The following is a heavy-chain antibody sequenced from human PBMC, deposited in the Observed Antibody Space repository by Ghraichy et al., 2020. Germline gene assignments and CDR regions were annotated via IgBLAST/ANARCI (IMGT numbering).Heavy chain of an antibody. CDR1: GFTFTSSA. CDR3: AADLQYLNYYYYGMDV. D-gene: IGHD4-11*01. CDR2: IFVGSGNT. Sequence: SVKVSCKASGFTFTSSAVQWVRQARGQRLEWIGWIFVGSGNTNYAQKFQERVTITREMSTSTAYMELSSLRSEDTAVYYCAADLQYLNYYYYGMDVWGQGTTFTVSS. J-gene: IGHJ6*02. V-gene: IGHV1-58*01.